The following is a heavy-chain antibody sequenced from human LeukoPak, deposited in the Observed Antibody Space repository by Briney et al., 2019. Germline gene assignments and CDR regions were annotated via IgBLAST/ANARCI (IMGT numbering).Heavy chain of an antibody. CDR2: IYDSGTT. Sequence: SSETLSLTCTVSGGSISDGGYYWSWIRQHPGKGLEWIGYIYDSGTTYYSPALQSRVTISADTSDNKFSLKLKSLTAADTAVYYCARGGDRRGFDYWGQGTLVTVSS. D-gene: IGHD1-14*01. CDR1: GGSISDGGYY. CDR3: ARGGDRRGFDY. J-gene: IGHJ4*02. V-gene: IGHV4-31*03.